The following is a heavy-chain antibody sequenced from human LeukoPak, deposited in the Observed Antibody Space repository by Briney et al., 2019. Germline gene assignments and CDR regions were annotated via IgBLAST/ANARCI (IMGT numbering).Heavy chain of an antibody. V-gene: IGHV3-21*01. D-gene: IGHD6-19*01. Sequence: GGSLRFSCAASGFTFSGYSVNWVRQPPRKGLEWVSSISSSGDYMYYADSVKGRFIISRDNAKNSLYLQMNSLRAEDTAVYYCARGGSGWPLDVWGKGTTVTVSS. CDR2: ISSSGDYM. CDR3: ARGGSGWPLDV. J-gene: IGHJ6*04. CDR1: GFTFSGYS.